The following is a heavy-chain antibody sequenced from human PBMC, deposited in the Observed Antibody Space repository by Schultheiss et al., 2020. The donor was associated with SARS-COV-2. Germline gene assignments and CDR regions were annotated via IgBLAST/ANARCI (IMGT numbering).Heavy chain of an antibody. CDR2: IYSGGST. V-gene: IGHV3-53*01. CDR3: ARTVWGAAAEYYYYGMDV. CDR1: GFTFGDYA. J-gene: IGHJ6*02. D-gene: IGHD6-13*01. Sequence: GASLKISCTASGFTFGDYAMSWVRQAPGKGLEWVSVIYSGGSTYYADSVKGRFTISRDNSKNTLYLQMNSLRAEDTAVYYCARTVWGAAAEYYYYGMDVWGQGTTVTVSS.